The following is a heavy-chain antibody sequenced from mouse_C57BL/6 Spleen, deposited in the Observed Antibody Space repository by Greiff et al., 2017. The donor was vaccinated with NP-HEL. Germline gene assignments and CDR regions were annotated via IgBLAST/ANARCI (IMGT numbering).Heavy chain of an antibody. V-gene: IGHV1-20*01. CDR3: ARASSGY. D-gene: IGHD6-1*01. CDR1: GYSFTGYF. J-gene: IGHJ2*01. CDR2: INPYNGDT. Sequence: VVEPGDSVKISCKASGYSFTGYFMNWVMQSHGKSLEWIGRINPYNGDTFYNQKFKGKATLTVDKSSSTAHMELRSLTSEDSAVYYCARASSGYWGQGTTLTVSS.